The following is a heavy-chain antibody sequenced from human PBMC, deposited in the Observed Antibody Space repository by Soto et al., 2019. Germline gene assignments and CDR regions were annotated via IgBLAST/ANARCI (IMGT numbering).Heavy chain of an antibody. Sequence: PSETLSRTCSVSGGSISSDDYYWTWIRQPPGEGLEWIGYIYYTGRTSSTPSLESRVTISIDTSKNQFSLKLSSVSAADTAVYYCAREGSSSPEYFDFWGPGTLVTVSS. V-gene: IGHV4-30-4*01. CDR2: IYYTGRT. J-gene: IGHJ4*02. D-gene: IGHD2-15*01. CDR3: AREGSSSPEYFDF. CDR1: GGSISSDDYY.